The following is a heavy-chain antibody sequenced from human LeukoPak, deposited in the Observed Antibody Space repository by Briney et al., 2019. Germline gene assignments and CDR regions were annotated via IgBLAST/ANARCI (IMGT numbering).Heavy chain of an antibody. CDR1: GYTFTSYD. CDR3: ARVRGELAFDI. J-gene: IGHJ3*02. V-gene: IGHV1-8*01. Sequence: GASVKVSCKASGYTFTSYDINWVRQAPGQGLEWMGWMNPNSGNTVYAQKFQGRVTMTRNTSISTAYMELSSLRSEDTAVYYCARVRGELAFDIWGQGTMVTVSS. CDR2: MNPNSGNT. D-gene: IGHD3-16*01.